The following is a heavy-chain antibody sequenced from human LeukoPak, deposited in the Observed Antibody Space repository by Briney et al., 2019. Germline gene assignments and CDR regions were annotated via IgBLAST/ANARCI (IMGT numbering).Heavy chain of an antibody. CDR3: AGGSGRLIDY. V-gene: IGHV3-7*01. J-gene: IGHJ4*02. CDR1: GFIFSSYW. CDR2: IKQEGSEK. D-gene: IGHD6-19*01. Sequence: GGSLRLSCAASGFIFSSYWMNWVRQAPGKGLEWVANIKQEGSEKYYVDSVKGRFTISRDNAKNSLYLQMDSLRAEDTAVYYCAGGSGRLIDYWGQGTLVTVSS.